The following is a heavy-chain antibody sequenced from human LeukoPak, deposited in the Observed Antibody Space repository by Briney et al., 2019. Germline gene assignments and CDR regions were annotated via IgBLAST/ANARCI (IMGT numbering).Heavy chain of an antibody. V-gene: IGHV1-2*02. J-gene: IGHJ4*02. Sequence: GASVKVSCKASGYTFTGYYMHWVRQAPGQGLEWMGWINPNSGGTNYAQKFQGRVTMTRDTSISTAYMELSRLRSDDTAVYYCARVIVVVPAAGDDYWGQGTLVTVSS. CDR2: INPNSGGT. CDR1: GYTFTGYY. D-gene: IGHD2-2*01. CDR3: ARVIVVVPAAGDDY.